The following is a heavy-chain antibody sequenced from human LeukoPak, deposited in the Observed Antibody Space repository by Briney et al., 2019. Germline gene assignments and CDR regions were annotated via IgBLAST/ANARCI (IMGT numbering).Heavy chain of an antibody. V-gene: IGHV6-1*01. J-gene: IGHJ4*02. Sequence: SQTLSLTCAISADSVSSNSAAWHWIRQSPSRGLEWLGRTYYRSKWYNDYAVSVKSRITINPDTSKNQFSLQLNSVTPEDTAVYYCARDYYGSGSYYNVFDYWGQGTLVTVSS. CDR2: TYYRSKWYN. CDR3: ARDYYGSGSYYNVFDY. D-gene: IGHD3-10*01. CDR1: ADSVSSNSAA.